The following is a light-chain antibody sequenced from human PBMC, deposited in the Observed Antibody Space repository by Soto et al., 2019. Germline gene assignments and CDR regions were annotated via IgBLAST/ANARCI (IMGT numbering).Light chain of an antibody. Sequence: EIVMTQSPATLSVSPGERATLSCRASQSVSSNLAWYQQKPGQAPRLLIYGASTRATGIPARFSGSGSGTEFTLTISSLQSEDFAVYYCQPSNNWTPSFTFGQGTRLEIK. CDR2: GAS. J-gene: IGKJ5*01. CDR1: QSVSSN. CDR3: QPSNNWTPSFT. V-gene: IGKV3-15*01.